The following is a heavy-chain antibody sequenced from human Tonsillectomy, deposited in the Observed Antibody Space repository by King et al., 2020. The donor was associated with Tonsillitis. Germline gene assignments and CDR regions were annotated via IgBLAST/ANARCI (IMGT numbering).Heavy chain of an antibody. D-gene: IGHD5-12*01. CDR3: ARGSGYETKKIVC. Sequence: VQLVESGGGLVQPGGSLRLSCAASGFTFSTYALHWIRQAPGKGLEWVSYITGSSSPIYYADSVKGRLTISRDNAKNSLYQQMKSLRAEDTAIYYCARGSGYETKKIVCWGPGTLVTVSS. CDR2: ITGSSSPI. J-gene: IGHJ4*02. V-gene: IGHV3-48*01. CDR1: GFTFSTYA.